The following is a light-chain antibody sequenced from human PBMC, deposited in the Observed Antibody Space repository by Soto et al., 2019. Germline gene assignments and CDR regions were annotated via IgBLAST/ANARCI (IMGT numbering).Light chain of an antibody. CDR2: GAS. V-gene: IGKV3-20*01. J-gene: IGKJ4*01. CDR3: QQYGSSPLT. Sequence: EIVLTQSPGTLSLSPGERATLSCRASQSVSSSYLARYQQKPGQAPRLLLYGASSTATGIPDSFSGSGSRTDFTLTISTLEPEDSAVYYCQQYGSSPLTFVGGTKVEIK. CDR1: QSVSSSY.